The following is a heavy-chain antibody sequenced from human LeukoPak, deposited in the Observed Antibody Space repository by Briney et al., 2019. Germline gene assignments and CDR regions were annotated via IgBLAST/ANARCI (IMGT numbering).Heavy chain of an antibody. CDR3: ARDYYGSGSNDY. CDR1: GFTFRSYS. V-gene: IGHV3-21*01. CDR2: ISSSSSYI. Sequence: KPGGSLRLSCAASGFTFRSYSMNWVRQAPGKGLEWVSSISSSSSYIYYADSVKGRFTISRDNAKNSLYLQMNSLRAEDTAVYYCARDYYGSGSNDYWGQGTLVTVSS. D-gene: IGHD3-10*01. J-gene: IGHJ4*02.